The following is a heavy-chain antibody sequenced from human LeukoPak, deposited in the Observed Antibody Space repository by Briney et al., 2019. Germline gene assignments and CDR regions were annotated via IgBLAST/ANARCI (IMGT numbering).Heavy chain of an antibody. D-gene: IGHD5-18*01. CDR1: GGSFSGYY. CDR3: ARYVATAGSWFDP. J-gene: IGHJ5*02. CDR2: IYYSGST. V-gene: IGHV4-59*08. Sequence: PSETLSLTCAVYGGSFSGYYWSWIRQPPGKGLEWIGYIYYSGSTNYNPSLKSRVTISVDTSKNQFSLKLSSVTAADTAVYYCARYVATAGSWFDPWGQGTLVTVSS.